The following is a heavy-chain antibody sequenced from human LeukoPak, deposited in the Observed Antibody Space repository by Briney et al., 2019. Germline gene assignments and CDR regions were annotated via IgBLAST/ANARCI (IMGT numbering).Heavy chain of an antibody. Sequence: GGSLRLSCAASGFTFSHVWMSWVRQAPGKGLEWVGRIKTKIDGGTTDYAAPVKGRFTISRDDSKNTLYLQINSLKTEDTAVYYCTTESYCSSTSCPGTFDFWGQGNPGHRLL. D-gene: IGHD2-2*01. CDR2: IKTKIDGGTT. V-gene: IGHV3-15*01. CDR3: TTESYCSSTSCPGTFDF. CDR1: GFTFSHVW. J-gene: IGHJ4*02.